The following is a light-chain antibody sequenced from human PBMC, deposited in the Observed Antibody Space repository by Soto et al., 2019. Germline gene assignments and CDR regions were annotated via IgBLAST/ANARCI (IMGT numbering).Light chain of an antibody. V-gene: IGLV2-14*01. Sequence: QSVLTQPASVSGSPGQSITISCTGTSSDIGAYNFVSWYQQHPGKAPKLMIYDVSSRPSGVSNRFSGSKSGNTASLTISGLQAEDDADYYCSSYTISNTRVFGPGTKLTVL. CDR2: DVS. CDR3: SSYTISNTRV. J-gene: IGLJ1*01. CDR1: SSDIGAYNF.